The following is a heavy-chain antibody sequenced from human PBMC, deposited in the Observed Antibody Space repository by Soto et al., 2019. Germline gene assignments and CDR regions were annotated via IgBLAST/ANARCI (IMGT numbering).Heavy chain of an antibody. V-gene: IGHV1-69*06. D-gene: IGHD1-7*01. CDR2: ILPVFAKA. J-gene: IGHJ5*02. Sequence: QVQLMQSGAEVKKSGSSVKVSCKASGGTFSTFAVTWVRQAPGQGLELMGGILPVFAKATYGRKVQGRLTITADRSTSTAVMELSGLSSEDTAVYYCAREPSKGDNWKYVGWFDPWGQGTLVTVSS. CDR1: GGTFSTFA. CDR3: AREPSKGDNWKYVGWFDP.